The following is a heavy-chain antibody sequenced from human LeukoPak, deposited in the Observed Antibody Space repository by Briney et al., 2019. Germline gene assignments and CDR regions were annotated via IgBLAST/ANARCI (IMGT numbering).Heavy chain of an antibody. Sequence: SGGSLRLSCAASGFTFDDYAMHWVRQAPGKGLEWVSGISWNSGSIGYADSVKGRFTISRDNAKNSLYLQMNSLRAEDTAVYYCATRLQNGYYYYYGMDVWGQGTTVTVSS. CDR2: ISWNSGSI. CDR1: GFTFDDYA. J-gene: IGHJ6*02. D-gene: IGHD4-4*01. CDR3: ATRLQNGYYYYYGMDV. V-gene: IGHV3-9*01.